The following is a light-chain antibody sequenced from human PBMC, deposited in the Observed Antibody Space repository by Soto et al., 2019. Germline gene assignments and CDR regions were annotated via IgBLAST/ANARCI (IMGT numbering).Light chain of an antibody. J-gene: IGKJ1*01. Sequence: DIVLTQSPGTLSLSPGERATLSCRAGQSVSSNYLAWYQQKPGQAPRLLIYGASTRATGVPDRFSGGGSGTDFTLTISRLEPEDFAVYHCQQYGSLSWTFGQGTKVDIK. CDR2: GAS. CDR3: QQYGSLSWT. CDR1: QSVSSNY. V-gene: IGKV3-20*01.